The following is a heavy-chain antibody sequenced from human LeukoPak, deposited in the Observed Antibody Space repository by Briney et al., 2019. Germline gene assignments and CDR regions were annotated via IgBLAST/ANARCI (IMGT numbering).Heavy chain of an antibody. V-gene: IGHV3-30*18. D-gene: IGHD3-22*01. J-gene: IGHJ4*02. Sequence: GGSLRLSCAASGFTFSSYGMHWVRQAPGKGLEWVAVISYDGSNKYYADSVKGRFTISRDNSKNTLYLQMNSLRAEDTAVYYCAKERYYYDSSGYLFDYWGQGTLVTVPS. CDR2: ISYDGSNK. CDR3: AKERYYYDSSGYLFDY. CDR1: GFTFSSYG.